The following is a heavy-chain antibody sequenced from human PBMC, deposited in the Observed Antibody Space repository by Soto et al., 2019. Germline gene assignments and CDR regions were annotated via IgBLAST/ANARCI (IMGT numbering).Heavy chain of an antibody. V-gene: IGHV5-10-1*01. CDR3: ARRYCSGGSCLYGMDV. Sequence: GESMKISCKGSGYSFTSYWISWVRQMPGKGLEWMGRIDPSDSYTNYSPSFQGHVTISADKSISTAYLQWSSLKASDTAMYYCARRYCSGGSCLYGMDVWGQGTTVTVS. D-gene: IGHD2-15*01. J-gene: IGHJ6*02. CDR1: GYSFTSYW. CDR2: IDPSDSYT.